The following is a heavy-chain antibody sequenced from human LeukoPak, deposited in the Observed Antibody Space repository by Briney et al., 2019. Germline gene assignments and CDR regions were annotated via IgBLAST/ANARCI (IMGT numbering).Heavy chain of an antibody. D-gene: IGHD3-10*01. V-gene: IGHV1-8*01. CDR1: GYTFTSYD. J-gene: IGHJ4*02. CDR3: ARDQAYYGSGSYYSFFDY. Sequence: GASVKVSCKASGYTFTSYDINWVRQATGQGLEWMGWMNPNSGNTGYAQKFQGRVTMTRNTSISTAYMELSSLRSDDTAVYYCARDQAYYGSGSYYSFFDYWGQGTLVTVSS. CDR2: MNPNSGNT.